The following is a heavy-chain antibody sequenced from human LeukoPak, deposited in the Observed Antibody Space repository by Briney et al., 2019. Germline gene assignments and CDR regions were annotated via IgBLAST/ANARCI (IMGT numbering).Heavy chain of an antibody. V-gene: IGHV4-59*01. J-gene: IGHJ6*02. CDR2: IYYSGST. CDR1: GGSISSYY. CDR3: ARADYDFWSGYLGDYYYGMDV. D-gene: IGHD3-3*01. Sequence: SETLSLTCTVSGGSISSYYWSWIRQPPGKGLEWIGYIYYSGSTNYNPSLKSRVTISVDTSKNQFTLKLSSVTAADTAVYYCARADYDFWSGYLGDYYYGMDVWGQGTTVTVSS.